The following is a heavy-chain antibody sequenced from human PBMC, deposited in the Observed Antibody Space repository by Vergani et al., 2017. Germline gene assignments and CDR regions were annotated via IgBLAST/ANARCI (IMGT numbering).Heavy chain of an antibody. CDR3: AREQTYYDFWSGYYRGGYYFDY. CDR1: GFTFSSYW. J-gene: IGHJ4*02. CDR2: IKQDGSEK. D-gene: IGHD3-3*01. V-gene: IGHV3-7*01. Sequence: EVQLVESGGGLVQPGGSLRLSCAASGFTFSSYWMSWVRQAPGKGLEWVANIKQDGSEKYYVDSVKGRFTISRDNAKKSLYLQMNSLRAEDTAVYYCAREQTYYDFWSGYYRGGYYFDYWGQGTLVTVSS.